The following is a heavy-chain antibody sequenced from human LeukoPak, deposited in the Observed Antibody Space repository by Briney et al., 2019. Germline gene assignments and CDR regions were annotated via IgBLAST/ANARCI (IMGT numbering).Heavy chain of an antibody. CDR1: GYTFTGYY. CDR2: TNPNRGDT. D-gene: IGHD2-15*01. CDR3: GRRRIDCSDTGCYVDY. V-gene: IGHV1-2*02. J-gene: IGHJ4*02. Sequence: GASVKVSCKASGYTFTGYYMHWMRQAPGQGLEWMGWTNPNRGDTSYAQKFQGRVTMTRDTPINTAYMELSGLTSDDTAVYYCGRRRIDCSDTGCYVDYWGQGTLVTVSS.